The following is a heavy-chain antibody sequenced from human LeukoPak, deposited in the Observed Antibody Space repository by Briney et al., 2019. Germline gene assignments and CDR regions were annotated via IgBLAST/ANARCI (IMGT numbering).Heavy chain of an antibody. V-gene: IGHV1-24*01. D-gene: IGHD3-22*01. CDR2: FDPEDGET. CDR1: GYSLTELS. J-gene: IGHJ4*02. Sequence: ASVKVSCKVSGYSLTELSMQWVRQTLGKGLEWMGGFDPEDGETIYAEKFQGRVTMTEDTSTDTAYMELSSLRSEDTAVYYCAADRADFDSSGYALDYWGQGTLVTVSS. CDR3: AADRADFDSSGYALDY.